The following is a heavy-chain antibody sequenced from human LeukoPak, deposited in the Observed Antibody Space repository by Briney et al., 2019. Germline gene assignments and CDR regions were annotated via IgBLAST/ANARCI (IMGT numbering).Heavy chain of an antibody. V-gene: IGHV1-2*04. D-gene: IGHD2-15*01. CDR1: GYTFTDYH. CDR3: ARDILGRSNGGSNYFGMEV. CDR2: IDLYTGGA. J-gene: IGHJ6*02. Sequence: ASVKVSCKASGYTFTDYHMHWVRQAPGQGLEWMGCIDLYTGGAHYAQKFQDWLSMTRDTSINTAYMELSSLRSDDAAVYYCARDILGRSNGGSNYFGMEVWGQGTTVTASS.